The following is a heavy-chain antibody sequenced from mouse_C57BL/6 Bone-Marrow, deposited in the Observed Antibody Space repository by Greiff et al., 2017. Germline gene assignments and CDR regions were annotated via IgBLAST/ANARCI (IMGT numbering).Heavy chain of an antibody. D-gene: IGHD4-1*01. CDR2: IYPTSGRT. V-gene: IGHV1-55*01. J-gene: IGHJ2*01. CDR3: ARSGPLGRSFDY. Sequence: VQLQQPGAELVKPGASVKMSCKASGYTFTSYWITWVKQRPGQGLEWIGDIYPTSGRTNYNEKFKSQAILTVDTSSNTAYMQLSSLTSEDSAVFYCARSGPLGRSFDYWGQGTTLTVSS. CDR1: GYTFTSYW.